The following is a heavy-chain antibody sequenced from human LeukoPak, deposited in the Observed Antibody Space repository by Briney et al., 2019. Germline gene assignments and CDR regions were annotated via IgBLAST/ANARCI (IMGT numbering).Heavy chain of an antibody. D-gene: IGHD7-27*01. CDR1: GYSFATYW. CDR3: ARKMKTGAQTGGFDF. CDR2: IYPGDSDT. J-gene: IGHJ4*02. V-gene: IGHV5-51*01. Sequence: GESLKISCKGSGYSFATYWIGWVRQMPGKGLEWMGIIYPGDSDTRYSPSFQGQVTISADKSISTAYLQWSSLKASDTAMYYCARKMKTGAQTGGFDFWGQGTLVTVSS.